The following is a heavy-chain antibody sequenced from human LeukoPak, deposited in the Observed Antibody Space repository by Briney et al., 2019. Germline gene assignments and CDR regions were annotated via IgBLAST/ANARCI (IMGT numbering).Heavy chain of an antibody. D-gene: IGHD5-24*01. V-gene: IGHV3-30*18. Sequence: PGRSLRLSCAASGFTFSSYGMHWVRQAPGKGLEWVAVISYDGSNKYYADSVKGRFTISRDNSKNTLYLQMNSLRAEDTAVYYCAKDLEMATITDAFDIWGQGTVVTVSS. CDR1: GFTFSSYG. J-gene: IGHJ3*02. CDR2: ISYDGSNK. CDR3: AKDLEMATITDAFDI.